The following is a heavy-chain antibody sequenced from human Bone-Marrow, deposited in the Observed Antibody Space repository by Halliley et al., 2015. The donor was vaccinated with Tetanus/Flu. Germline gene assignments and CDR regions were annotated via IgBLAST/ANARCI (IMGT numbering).Heavy chain of an antibody. CDR1: GGSISSYY. Sequence: TLSLTCTVSGGSISSYYWSWIRQPPGKGLEWIGYVYYSGSTKYNPSLQSRVTISLDTSKNQFSLKLSSVTAADTAVYYCARSIGVIMIFGGVIDYFDYWGQGTLVTVSS. J-gene: IGHJ4*02. CDR3: ARSIGVIMIFGGVIDYFDY. V-gene: IGHV4-59*08. CDR2: VYYSGST. D-gene: IGHD3-3*01.